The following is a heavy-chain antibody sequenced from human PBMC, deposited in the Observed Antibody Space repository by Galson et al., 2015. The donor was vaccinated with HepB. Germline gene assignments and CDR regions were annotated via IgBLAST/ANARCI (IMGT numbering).Heavy chain of an antibody. CDR2: LSWNGGNL. V-gene: IGHV3-9*01. CDR3: VRGRDTSGTNAPFDY. CDR1: GFTFDDFA. J-gene: IGHJ4*02. Sequence: SLRLSCATSGFTFDDFAMHWVRQAPGKGQGWVSGLSWNGGNLDYADSVKGRFTISRDNAKNSLYLQMKSLRTEDTALYYCVRGRDTSGTNAPFDYWGQGSLVTVSS. D-gene: IGHD6-19*01.